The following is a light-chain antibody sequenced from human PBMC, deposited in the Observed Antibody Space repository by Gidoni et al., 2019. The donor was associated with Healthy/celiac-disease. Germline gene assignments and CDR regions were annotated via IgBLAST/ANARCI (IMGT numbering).Light chain of an antibody. CDR3: QQSYSTPPNT. CDR2: AAS. Sequence: DIQMTQSPSSLSASVGDRVTITCRASQSISSYLNWYQQKPGKAPKLLIYAASSLQSGVPSRFSGSGSATYFTLTISSLQPQDFATYYCQQSYSTPPNTFXQXTKLEIK. J-gene: IGKJ2*01. CDR1: QSISSY. V-gene: IGKV1-39*01.